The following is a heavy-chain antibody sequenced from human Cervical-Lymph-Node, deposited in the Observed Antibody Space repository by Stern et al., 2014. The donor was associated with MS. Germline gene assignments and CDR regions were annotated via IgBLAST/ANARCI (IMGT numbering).Heavy chain of an antibody. CDR3: VRERSSRGFDY. J-gene: IGHJ4*02. CDR2: ISYDGNTK. V-gene: IGHV3-30-3*01. CDR1: GFTFTSYA. Sequence: VQLVESGGGVVQPGRSLRVSCATAGFTFTSYAMNWVRQAPGKGLAWVAVISYDGNTKYYAYSVKGRFTISRDNSKNTLYLQMSSLRAEDTAVYYCVRERSSRGFDYWGQGSLVTVSS. D-gene: IGHD5/OR15-5a*01.